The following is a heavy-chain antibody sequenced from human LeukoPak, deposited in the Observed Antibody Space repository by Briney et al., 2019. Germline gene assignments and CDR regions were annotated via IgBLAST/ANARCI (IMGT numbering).Heavy chain of an antibody. CDR3: ARGSTLYYDILTGYYTPGPFDI. J-gene: IGHJ3*02. CDR2: IHYSGST. Sequence: SSETLSLTCTVSGGSVSSGGYYWSWIRQPPGKGLEFIGYIHYSGSTNYNPSLKSRVTTSVDTSKNQFSLKLSSVTAADTAVYYCARGSTLYYDILTGYYTPGPFDIWGQGTMFTVSS. D-gene: IGHD3-9*01. CDR1: GGSVSSGGYY. V-gene: IGHV4-61*08.